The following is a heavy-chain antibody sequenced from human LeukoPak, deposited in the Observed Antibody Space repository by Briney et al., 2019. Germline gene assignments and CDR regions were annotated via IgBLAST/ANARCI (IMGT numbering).Heavy chain of an antibody. CDR3: ARNLHWGYGDYVGVDY. D-gene: IGHD4-17*01. Sequence: ETLSLTCAVYGGSFSGYYWSWVRQAPGKGLEWVANIKQDGSEKYYVDSVKGRFTISRDNAKNSLYLQMNSLRAEDTAVYYCARNLHWGYGDYVGVDYWGQGTLVTVSS. V-gene: IGHV3-7*01. J-gene: IGHJ4*02. CDR2: IKQDGSEK. CDR1: GGSFSGYY.